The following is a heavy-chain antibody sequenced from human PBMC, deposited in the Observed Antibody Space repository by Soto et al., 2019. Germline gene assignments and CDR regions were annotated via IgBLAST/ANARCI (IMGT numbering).Heavy chain of an antibody. CDR1: GGSISSSSYY. J-gene: IGHJ4*02. CDR3: AREIIGVTIFGVVIMAYFDY. CDR2: IYYSGST. Sequence: SETLSLTCTVSGGSISSSSYYWGWIRQPPGKGLEWIGSIYYSGSTYYNPSLKSRVTISVDTSKNQFSLKLSSVTAADTAVYYCAREIIGVTIFGVVIMAYFDYWGQGTLVTVSS. D-gene: IGHD3-3*01. V-gene: IGHV4-39*02.